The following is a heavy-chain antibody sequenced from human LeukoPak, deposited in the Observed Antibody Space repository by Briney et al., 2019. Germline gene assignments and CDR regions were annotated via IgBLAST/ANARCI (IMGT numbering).Heavy chain of an antibody. V-gene: IGHV1-46*01. CDR1: GYTFTSYY. CDR2: INPSGGST. CDR3: ARDTLKKISSGDAFDI. J-gene: IGHJ3*02. Sequence: ASVKVSCKASGYTFTSYYMHWVRQAPGQGLEWMGIINPSGGSTSYAQKFQGRVTMTRDTSTSTVYMELSGLRSEDTAVYYCARDTLKKISSGDAFDIWGQGTMVTVSS.